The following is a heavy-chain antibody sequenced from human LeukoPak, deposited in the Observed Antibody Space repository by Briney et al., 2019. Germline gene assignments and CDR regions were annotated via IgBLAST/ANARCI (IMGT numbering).Heavy chain of an antibody. V-gene: IGHV4-39*01. J-gene: IGHJ3*02. CDR3: ARLRGSYGGDAFDI. Sequence: SETLSLTCTVSGDSISNSRYSWGWIRQPPGKGLEWELPLSGSAYYNPSLKSRVTISVDTSKNQFSLKLSSVTAADTAVFYCARLRGSYGGDAFDIWGQGTMVTVSS. CDR1: GDSISNSRYS. CDR2: PLSGSA. D-gene: IGHD1-26*01.